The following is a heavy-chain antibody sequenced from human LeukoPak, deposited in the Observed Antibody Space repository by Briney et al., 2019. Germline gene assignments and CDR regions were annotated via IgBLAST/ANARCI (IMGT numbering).Heavy chain of an antibody. V-gene: IGHV1-24*01. CDR1: GYTLTELS. D-gene: IGHD3-3*01. CDR2: FDPEDGET. CDR3: ARGADYDFWSGYYTTDAFDI. J-gene: IGHJ3*02. Sequence: ASVKVSCKVSGYTLTELSMRWVRQAPGKGLEWMGGFDPEDGETIYAQKFQGRVTMTEDTSTDTAYMELRSLRSDDTAVYYCARGADYDFWSGYYTTDAFDIWGQGTMVTVSS.